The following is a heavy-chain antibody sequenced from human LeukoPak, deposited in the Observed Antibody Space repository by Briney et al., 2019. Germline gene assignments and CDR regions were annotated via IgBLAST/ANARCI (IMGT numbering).Heavy chain of an antibody. J-gene: IGHJ6*03. V-gene: IGHV4-38-2*02. CDR3: ARGPSYYDILTGYYSYYYYYMDV. D-gene: IGHD3-9*01. Sequence: PSETLSLTCTVSGYSISSGYYWGWIRQPPGKGLEWIGSIYHSGSTYYNPSLKSRVTISVDTSKNQFSLKLSSVTAADTAVYYCARGPSYYDILTGYYSYYYYYMDVWGKGTTVTASS. CDR1: GYSISSGYY. CDR2: IYHSGST.